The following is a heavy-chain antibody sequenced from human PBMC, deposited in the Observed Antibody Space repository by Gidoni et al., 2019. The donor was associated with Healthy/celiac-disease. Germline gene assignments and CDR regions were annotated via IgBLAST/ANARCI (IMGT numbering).Heavy chain of an antibody. J-gene: IGHJ3*02. D-gene: IGHD3-22*01. V-gene: IGHV4-34*01. CDR3: ARDDYDPAFDI. CDR2: INHSGST. CDR1: GGSFSGYY. Sequence: QVQLQQWGAGLLKPSETLSLTCASYGGSFSGYYWSWIRQPPGKGLEWIGEINHSGSTNYNPSLKSRVTISVDTSKNQFSLKLSSVTAADTAVYYCARDDYDPAFDIWGQGTMVTVSS.